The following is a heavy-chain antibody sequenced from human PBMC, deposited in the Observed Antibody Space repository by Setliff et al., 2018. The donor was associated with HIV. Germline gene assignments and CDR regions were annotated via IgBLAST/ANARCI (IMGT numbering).Heavy chain of an antibody. D-gene: IGHD3-22*01. CDR3: ARVYDSSGYSLSIPGY. Sequence: GGSLRLSCAASGFTFSSYSMNWVRQAPGKGLEWVSSTSSSSSYIYYADSVKGRFTISRDNAKNSLYLQMNSLRAEDTAVYYCARVYDSSGYSLSIPGYWGQGTLVTVSS. J-gene: IGHJ4*01. V-gene: IGHV3-21*01. CDR2: TSSSSSYI. CDR1: GFTFSSYS.